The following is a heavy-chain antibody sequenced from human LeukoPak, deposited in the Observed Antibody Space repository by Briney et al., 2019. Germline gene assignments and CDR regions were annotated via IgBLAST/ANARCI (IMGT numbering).Heavy chain of an antibody. J-gene: IGHJ6*04. CDR3: AREWNYGMDV. Sequence: SETLSLTCTVSGYSISSGYYWGWIRQPPGKGLEWIGYIYYSGSTNYNPSLKSRVTISVDTSKNQFSLKLSSVTAADTAVYYCAREWNYGMDVWGKGTTVTVSS. CDR1: GYSISSGYY. CDR2: IYYSGST. V-gene: IGHV4-61*01.